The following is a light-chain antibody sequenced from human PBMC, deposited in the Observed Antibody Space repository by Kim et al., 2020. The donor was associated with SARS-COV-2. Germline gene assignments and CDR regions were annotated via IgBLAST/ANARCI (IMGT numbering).Light chain of an antibody. CDR2: GAS. V-gene: IGKV3-15*01. Sequence: EIVMTQSPATLSVSPGERATLSCRASQSFSSNLAWYQQKPGQAPRLLIYGASTRATGIPARFSGSGSGTEFTLTISSLQSEDFAVYYCQQYHNWPRTFGQGTKVEIK. CDR3: QQYHNWPRT. J-gene: IGKJ1*01. CDR1: QSFSSN.